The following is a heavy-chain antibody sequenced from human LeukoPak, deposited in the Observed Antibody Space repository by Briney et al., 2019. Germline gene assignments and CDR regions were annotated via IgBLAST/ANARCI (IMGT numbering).Heavy chain of an antibody. Sequence: ASVKVSCKASGYTFTGHYMHWVRQAPGKGLEWMGGFDPEDGETIYAQKFQGRVTMTEDTSTDTAYMELSSLRSEDTAVYYCTTGAPTVTAYEFDYWGQGTLVTVSS. CDR2: FDPEDGET. CDR1: GYTFTGHY. CDR3: TTGAPTVTAYEFDY. V-gene: IGHV1-24*01. D-gene: IGHD4-11*01. J-gene: IGHJ4*02.